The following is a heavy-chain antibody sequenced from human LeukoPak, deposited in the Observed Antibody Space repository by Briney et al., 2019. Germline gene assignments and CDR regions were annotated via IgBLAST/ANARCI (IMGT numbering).Heavy chain of an antibody. D-gene: IGHD3-10*01. V-gene: IGHV4-31*11. Sequence: SETLSLTCAVYGGSFSGYYWSWIRQHPGKGLEWIGYIYYSGSTYYNPSLKSRVTISVDTSKNQFSLKLSSVTAADTAVYYCARDRLWFGELPDAFDIWGQGTMVTVSS. J-gene: IGHJ3*02. CDR3: ARDRLWFGELPDAFDI. CDR2: IYYSGST. CDR1: GGSFSGYY.